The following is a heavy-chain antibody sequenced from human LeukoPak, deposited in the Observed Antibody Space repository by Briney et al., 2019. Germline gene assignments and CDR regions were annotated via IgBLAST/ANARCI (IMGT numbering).Heavy chain of an antibody. CDR3: ARSGVQTYYDFWSGYYSNWFDP. CDR2: IIPIFGTA. CDR1: GGTFSSYA. J-gene: IGHJ5*02. V-gene: IGHV1-69*13. Sequence: SVKVSCKASGGTFSSYAISWVRQAPGQGLERMGGIIPIFGTANYAQKFQGRVTITADESTSTAYMELSSLRSEDTAVYYCARSGVQTYYDFWSGYYSNWFDPWGQGTLVTVSS. D-gene: IGHD3-3*01.